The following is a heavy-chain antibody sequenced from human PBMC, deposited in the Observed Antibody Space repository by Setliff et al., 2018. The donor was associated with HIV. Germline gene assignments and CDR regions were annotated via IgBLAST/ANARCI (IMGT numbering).Heavy chain of an antibody. J-gene: IGHJ6*02. CDR2: ISPYIGHT. CDR1: GYTFTTYG. CDR3: ARLGSGWSDSYYYAMDI. V-gene: IGHV1-18*01. Sequence: GASVKVSCKASGYTFTTYGISWVRQAPGHGLEWMGWISPYIGHTNYAQNFQGRVTMTIDTATSRAYMELRSLRSDDTAVYFCARLGSGWSDSYYYAMDIWGQGTTVTVSS. D-gene: IGHD6-19*01.